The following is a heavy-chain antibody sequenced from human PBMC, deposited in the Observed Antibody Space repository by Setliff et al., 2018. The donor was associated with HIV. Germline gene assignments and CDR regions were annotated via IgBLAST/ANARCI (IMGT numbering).Heavy chain of an antibody. D-gene: IGHD5-18*01. V-gene: IGHV3-30*04. Sequence: GGSLRLSCAASGFTFSSYAMHWVRQAPGKGLEWVAVISYDGTTKHYGDSVKARFTISRDNSKNTLYLQMNSLRAEDTAVYYCARSAIGYYYYGIDVWGQGTLVTVSS. J-gene: IGHJ6*02. CDR3: ARSAIGYYYYGIDV. CDR2: ISYDGTTK. CDR1: GFTFSSYA.